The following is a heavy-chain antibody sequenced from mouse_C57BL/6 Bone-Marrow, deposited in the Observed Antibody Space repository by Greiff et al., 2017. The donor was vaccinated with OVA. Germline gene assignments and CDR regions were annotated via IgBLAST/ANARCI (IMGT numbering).Heavy chain of an antibody. CDR2: INPNNGGT. J-gene: IGHJ2*01. Sequence: EVQLQQSGPALVKPGASVQLSCKASGYTFTDYYMNWVKQSHGKSLEWIGDINPNNGGTSYNQKFKGKATLTVDKSSSTAYMEHRSLTSEDSAVDYCARDPWYYGSSYHFDYWGQGTTLTVSS. V-gene: IGHV1-26*01. CDR3: ARDPWYYGSSYHFDY. D-gene: IGHD1-1*01. CDR1: GYTFTDYY.